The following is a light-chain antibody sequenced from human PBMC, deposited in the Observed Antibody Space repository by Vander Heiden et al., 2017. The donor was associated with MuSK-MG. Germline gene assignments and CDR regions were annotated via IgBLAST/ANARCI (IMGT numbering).Light chain of an antibody. CDR2: AAS. Sequence: DIQMTQSPSSLSASIGDRVTITCRANQSIDTFLNWYQQKPGTAPKLVICAASSLDSGVPSRFSGSGSGTDFTLTISSLQPEDFATYYCQQSDFTPYTFGQGTKLESK. J-gene: IGKJ2*01. CDR1: QSIDTF. V-gene: IGKV1-39*01. CDR3: QQSDFTPYT.